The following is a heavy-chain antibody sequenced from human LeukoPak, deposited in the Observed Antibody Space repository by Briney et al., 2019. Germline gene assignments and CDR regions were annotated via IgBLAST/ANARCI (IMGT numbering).Heavy chain of an antibody. V-gene: IGHV4-59*08. Sequence: SETLSLTCSVSDGSTTGYYWSWIRQPPGKGLEWIAYVYYTGRTLYNPSLESRVTTSVDTSKTQFSLTVTSVTAADTAVYYCARGGYGSNGKGGGLDYWGQGTLVTVSS. CDR3: ARGGYGSNGKGGGLDY. CDR2: VYYTGRT. CDR1: DGSTTGYY. J-gene: IGHJ4*02. D-gene: IGHD6-13*01.